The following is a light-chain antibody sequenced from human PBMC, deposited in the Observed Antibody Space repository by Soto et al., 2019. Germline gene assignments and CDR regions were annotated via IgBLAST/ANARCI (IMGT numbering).Light chain of an antibody. V-gene: IGLV3-21*04. CDR2: YDN. Sequence: SYELTQPPSVSVAPGKTARITCGGTNFGSKTVHWYQQKPRQAPVVVIHYDNGRPSGTPERFSGSNSGDTATLSINRVEVGDEAVHYCQVWDSRVYSVLFGGGTKLTVL. J-gene: IGLJ2*01. CDR1: NFGSKT. CDR3: QVWDSRVYSVL.